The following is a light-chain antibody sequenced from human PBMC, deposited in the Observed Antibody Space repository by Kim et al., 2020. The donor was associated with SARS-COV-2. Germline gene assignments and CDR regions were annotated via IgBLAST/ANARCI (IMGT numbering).Light chain of an antibody. CDR3: QQYYSTPIT. V-gene: IGKV4-1*01. J-gene: IGKJ5*01. Sequence: ATINCKSSQSVLYSSNNKNYLAWYQQKPGQPPKLLIYWASTRESGVPDRFSGSGSGTDFTLTISRLQAEDVAVYYCQQYYSTPITFGQGTRLEIK. CDR1: QSVLYSSNNKNY. CDR2: WAS.